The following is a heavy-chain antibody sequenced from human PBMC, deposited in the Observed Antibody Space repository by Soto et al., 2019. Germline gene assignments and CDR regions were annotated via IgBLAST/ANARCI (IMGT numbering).Heavy chain of an antibody. CDR2: ITYDGSNQ. Sequence: WGSLRVSCAASVFIFSSYTMHWVRQAPGKGLEWVGVITYDGSNQYYADSVKGRFTISRDNSRNMLFLQMNSLRPDDTAVYYCARAPSGSYPEFDYWGQGTLVTVSS. CDR1: VFIFSSYT. J-gene: IGHJ4*02. CDR3: ARAPSGSYPEFDY. V-gene: IGHV3-30-3*01. D-gene: IGHD1-26*01.